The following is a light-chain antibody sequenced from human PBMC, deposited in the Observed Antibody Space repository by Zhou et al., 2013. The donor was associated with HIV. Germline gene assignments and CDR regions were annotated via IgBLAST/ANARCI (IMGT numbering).Light chain of an antibody. CDR1: QSVSSSY. V-gene: IGKV3-20*01. CDR2: GAS. CDR3: QQANSFPYT. Sequence: IVLTQSPGTLSLSPGERATLSCRASQSVSSSYLAWYQQKPGQAPRLLIYGASSRATGIPDRFSGSGSGTDFTLTISSLQPEDFAMYYCQQANSFPYTFGQGTKLEIK. J-gene: IGKJ2*01.